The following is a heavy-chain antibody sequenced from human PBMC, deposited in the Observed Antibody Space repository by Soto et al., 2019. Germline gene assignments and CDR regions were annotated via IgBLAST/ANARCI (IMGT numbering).Heavy chain of an antibody. CDR3: ASVPLARSRYYGERWGGWLDP. V-gene: IGHV4-59*01. D-gene: IGHD4-17*01. CDR2: IDYSGST. Sequence: QVQLQESGPGLVKPSETLSLTCTVSGGSISSYYWSWLRQPPWKGLEWIGYIDYSGSTNYNPSLMSRVTISVDTSKNQFSLKLSSVTAADTAVYYCASVPLARSRYYGERWGGWLDPWVQETLASVSS. CDR1: GGSISSYY. J-gene: IGHJ5*02.